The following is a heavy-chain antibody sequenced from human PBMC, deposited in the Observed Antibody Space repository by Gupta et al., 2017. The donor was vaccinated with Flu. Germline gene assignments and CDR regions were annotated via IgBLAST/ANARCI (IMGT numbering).Heavy chain of an antibody. CDR1: GDHFTGYH. Sequence: QVQLVQSGAEVKKPGTSVKVSCKASGDHFTGYHMHWVRQAPGQGLEWMGWINPNSGGTNYAQKFQGRVTMTRDTSISTAYMELSRLRSDDTAVYYCARGSPSRFIDCYNPFDYWGQGTLVTVSS. J-gene: IGHJ4*02. CDR2: INPNSGGT. CDR3: ARGSPSRFIDCYNPFDY. V-gene: IGHV1-2*02. D-gene: IGHD5-24*01.